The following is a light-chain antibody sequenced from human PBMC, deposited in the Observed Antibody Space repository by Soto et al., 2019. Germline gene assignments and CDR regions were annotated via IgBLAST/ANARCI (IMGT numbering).Light chain of an antibody. J-gene: IGLJ1*01. V-gene: IGLV2-23*02. CDR1: SSDVGSYNL. CDR2: EVS. Sequence: QSALTQPASVSGSPGQSITISCTGTSSDVGSYNLVSWYQQHPGKAPKLMIYEVSKRPSGVSNRFSGSKSGNTASLTISGLQAEDEADYYCCSDAGSSIPIGTGTKVTVL. CDR3: CSDAGSSIP.